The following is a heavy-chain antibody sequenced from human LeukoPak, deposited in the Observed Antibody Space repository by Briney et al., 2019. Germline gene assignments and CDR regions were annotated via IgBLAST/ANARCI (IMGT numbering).Heavy chain of an antibody. CDR3: AKGRSAVPDF. D-gene: IGHD6-19*01. CDR1: GYTFIDQC. CDR2: INANGGVT. V-gene: IGHV1-2*02. J-gene: IGHJ4*02. Sequence: GASVKVSCKASGYTFIDQCVHWVRQAPGQGLEWMGWINANGGVTKYAQRFKDRVTLTRATSISTAYMELRSLTVNDTAIYYCAKGRSAVPDFWGQGTLVTVSS.